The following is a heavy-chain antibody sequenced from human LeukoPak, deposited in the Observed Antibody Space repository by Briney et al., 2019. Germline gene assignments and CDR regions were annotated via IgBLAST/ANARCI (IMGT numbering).Heavy chain of an antibody. CDR3: ARASRAAAGLYYFDY. CDR1: GYTFTSYY. D-gene: IGHD6-13*01. V-gene: IGHV1-46*01. CDR2: INPSGGST. Sequence: ASVKVSCKASGYTFTSYYMHWVRQAPGQGLEWMGIINPSGGSTSYAQKFQGRVTMTRDTSTSTVYMELSSLRSEGTAVYYCARASRAAAGLYYFDYWGQGTLVTVSS. J-gene: IGHJ4*02.